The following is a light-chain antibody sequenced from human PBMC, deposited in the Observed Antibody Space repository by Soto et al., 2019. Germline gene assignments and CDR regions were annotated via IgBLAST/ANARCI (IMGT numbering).Light chain of an antibody. V-gene: IGLV2-14*01. CDR2: DVT. Sequence: QSALTQPASVSGSPGQSITLSCTGTSSDVGDNNYVSWYQQHPGKAPKLMIYDVTHRPSGISNRFSGSKSGNPASLTISGLQAEDEVDYYCSSYTSGSARYVFRNGTKVTVL. J-gene: IGLJ1*01. CDR1: SSDVGDNNY. CDR3: SSYTSGSARYV.